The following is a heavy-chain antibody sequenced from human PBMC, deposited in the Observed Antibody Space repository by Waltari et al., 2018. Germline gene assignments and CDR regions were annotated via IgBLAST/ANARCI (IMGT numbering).Heavy chain of an antibody. CDR1: GFTFSRYR. D-gene: IGHD3-22*01. J-gene: IGHJ6*03. CDR3: AREPSPDSSGYFYYYMDV. V-gene: IGHV3-74*01. CDR2: INSDGSGT. Sequence: EVQLVESGGGLVQPGGSLRLSCVSSGFTFSRYRLHWVRQVPGKGRVWVSRINSDGSGTIYADSVKGRFTISRDNAKNTLYLQLNSLRVEDTAVYYCAREPSPDSSGYFYYYMDVWGKGTTVTVSS.